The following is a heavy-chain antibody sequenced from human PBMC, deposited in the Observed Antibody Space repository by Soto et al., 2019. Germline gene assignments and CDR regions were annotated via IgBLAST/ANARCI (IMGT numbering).Heavy chain of an antibody. D-gene: IGHD3-3*01. J-gene: IGHJ4*02. CDR2: IYYSGST. V-gene: IGHV4-39*01. CDR3: ASLDFWSGYYRY. CDR1: GGSISSSSYY. Sequence: SETLSLTCTVSGGSISSSSYYWGWIRQPPGKGLEWIGSIYYSGSTYYNPSLKSRVTISVDTSKNQFSLKLSSVTAADTAVYYCASLDFWSGYYRYWGQGTPVTVSS.